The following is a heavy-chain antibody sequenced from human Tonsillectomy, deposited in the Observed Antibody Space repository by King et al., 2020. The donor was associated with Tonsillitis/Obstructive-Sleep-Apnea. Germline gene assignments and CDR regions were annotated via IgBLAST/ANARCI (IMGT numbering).Heavy chain of an antibody. Sequence: QLQESGPGLVKPSETLSLTCTVSGGSINNNPYYWGLIRQPPGKGLECIGTVYYRWSTFYNPSHRGRVTISVDTSKNQFSLKLSSVTAAETAVYYCASLPVATWAFDIWGQGTMVTVSS. CDR3: ASLPVATWAFDI. CDR1: GGSINNNPYY. D-gene: IGHD5-12*01. J-gene: IGHJ3*02. V-gene: IGHV4-39*01. CDR2: VYYRWST.